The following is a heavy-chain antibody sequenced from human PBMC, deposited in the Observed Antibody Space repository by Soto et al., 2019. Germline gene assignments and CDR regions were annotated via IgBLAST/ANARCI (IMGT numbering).Heavy chain of an antibody. V-gene: IGHV6-1*01. CDR1: GDSVSSNSAA. J-gene: IGHJ5*02. Sequence: PSQTLSLTCAISGDSVSSNSAAWNWIRQSPSRGLEWLGRTYYRSKWYNDYAVSVKSRITINPDTSKNQFSLQLSSVTAADTAVYYCARGAAADHNNWFDPWGQGTLVTVSS. CDR2: TYYRSKWYN. D-gene: IGHD6-13*01. CDR3: ARGAAADHNNWFDP.